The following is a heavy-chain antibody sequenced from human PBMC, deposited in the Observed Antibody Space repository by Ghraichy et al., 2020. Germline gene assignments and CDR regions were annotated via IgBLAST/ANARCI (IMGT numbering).Heavy chain of an antibody. D-gene: IGHD1-7*01. CDR2: IYSAGST. CDR1: GFPVYSTY. Sequence: GGSLRLSCAASGFPVYSTYMSWVRQAPGKGLEWVSVIYSAGSTSYADSVKGRFTSSRDISKNTVYLQMNSLRVEDTALYYCTRAPGITGTTSQENYGMDVWGQGTTVTVSS. CDR3: TRAPGITGTTSQENYGMDV. V-gene: IGHV3-66*01. J-gene: IGHJ6*02.